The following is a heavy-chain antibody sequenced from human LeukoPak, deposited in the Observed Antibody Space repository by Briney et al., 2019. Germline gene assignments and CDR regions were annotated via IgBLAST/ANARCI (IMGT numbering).Heavy chain of an antibody. CDR3: AREYSGYDWGQFDY. V-gene: IGHV1-18*01. CDR2: ISAYNGNT. J-gene: IGHJ4*02. Sequence: GASVKVSCKASGYTFTSYGTSWVRQAPGQGLEWMGWISAYNGNTNYAQKLQGRVTMTTDTSTSTAYMELRSLRSDDTAVYYCAREYSGYDWGQFDYWGQGALVTVSS. CDR1: GYTFTSYG. D-gene: IGHD5-12*01.